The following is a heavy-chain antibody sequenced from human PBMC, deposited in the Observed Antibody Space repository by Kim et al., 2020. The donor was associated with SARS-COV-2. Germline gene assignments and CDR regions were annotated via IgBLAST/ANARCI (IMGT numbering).Heavy chain of an antibody. CDR1: GGSIRSYY. V-gene: IGHV4-59*01. CDR2: IYYSGST. CDR3: SRVGCSSTSCPDAVDV. J-gene: IGHJ6*04. D-gene: IGHD2-2*01. Sequence: SETLSLTCTVSGGSIRSYYWSWIRQPPGKGLEWIGYIYYSGSTNYNPSLKSRVTISVDTSKNQFSLKLSSVTAADTAVYYCSRVGCSSTSCPDAVDVWGKGPTVTVSS.